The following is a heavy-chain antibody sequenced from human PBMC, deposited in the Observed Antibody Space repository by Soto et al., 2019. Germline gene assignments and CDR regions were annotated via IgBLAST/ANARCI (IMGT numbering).Heavy chain of an antibody. CDR3: ARVSGYCSSTSCPPPFYYYGMDV. CDR2: IYYSGST. CDR1: GGSISSYY. D-gene: IGHD2-2*01. Sequence: SETLSLTCTVSGGSISSYYWSWIRRPPGKGLEWIGYIYYSGSTNYNPSLKSRVTISVDTSKNQFSLKLSSVTAADTAVYYCARVSGYCSSTSCPPPFYYYGMDVWDQGTTVTVSS. J-gene: IGHJ6*02. V-gene: IGHV4-59*01.